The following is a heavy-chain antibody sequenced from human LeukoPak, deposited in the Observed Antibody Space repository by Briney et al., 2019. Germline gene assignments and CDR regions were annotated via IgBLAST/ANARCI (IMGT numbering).Heavy chain of an antibody. J-gene: IGHJ4*02. CDR3: ARDRSSGWYSIDY. V-gene: IGHV4-31*03. CDR2: IYYSGST. Sequence: SETLSLTCTVSGGSISSGGYYWSWLRQHPGKGLEWIGYIYYSGSTYYNPSLKSRVTISVDTSKNQFSLKLSSVTAADTAVYYCARDRSSGWYSIDYWGQGTLVTVSS. D-gene: IGHD6-19*01. CDR1: GGSISSGGYY.